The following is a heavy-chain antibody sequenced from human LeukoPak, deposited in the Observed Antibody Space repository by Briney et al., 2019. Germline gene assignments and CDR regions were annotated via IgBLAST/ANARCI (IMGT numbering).Heavy chain of an antibody. V-gene: IGHV1-69*13. J-gene: IGHJ4*02. Sequence: ASVKVSCKASGGTFSSYAISWVRQAPGQGLEWMGGIIPIFGTANYAQKFQGRVTITADESTSTAYMELSSLRSEDTAVYYCARGRGWPTNFSLDYWGQGTLVTVSS. CDR1: GGTFSSYA. D-gene: IGHD6-19*01. CDR3: ARGRGWPTNFSLDY. CDR2: IIPIFGTA.